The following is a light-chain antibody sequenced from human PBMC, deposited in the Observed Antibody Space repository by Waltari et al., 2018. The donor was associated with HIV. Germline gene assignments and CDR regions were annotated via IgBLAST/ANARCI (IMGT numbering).Light chain of an antibody. CDR3: QSTDSSGVYWV. V-gene: IGLV3-25*03. Sequence: SYELTQPPSVPVSPGQTARVTCSGDALPKRYAYWYQQRPGQVPVLLIFRDTERPSGIPERFSSASSGTTVTLTIRAVQAEDEADYYCQSTDSSGVYWVFGGGTTLTVL. CDR1: ALPKRY. CDR2: RDT. J-gene: IGLJ3*02.